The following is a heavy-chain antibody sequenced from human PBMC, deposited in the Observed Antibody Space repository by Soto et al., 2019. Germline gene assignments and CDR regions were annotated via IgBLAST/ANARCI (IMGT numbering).Heavy chain of an antibody. CDR1: GFTFSSYA. V-gene: IGHV3-23*01. D-gene: IGHD3-22*01. J-gene: IGHJ4*01. CDR3: AKDFFFDSSGPFYIDF. Sequence: PGGSLRLSCAASGFTFSSYAMSWVRQAPGKGLEWVSAISGSGGSTYYADSVKGRFTISRDNSKNTLYLQMNSLRAEDTAVYYCAKDFFFDSSGPFYIDFRGQRTPVTVSS. CDR2: ISGSGGST.